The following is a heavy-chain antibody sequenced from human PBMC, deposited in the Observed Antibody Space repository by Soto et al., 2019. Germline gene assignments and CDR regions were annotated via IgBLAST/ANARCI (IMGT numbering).Heavy chain of an antibody. D-gene: IGHD3-3*01. V-gene: IGHV5-51*01. J-gene: IGHJ6*02. CDR1: GYSFTSYW. CDR2: IYPGDSDT. Sequence: GESLKISCKGSGYSFTSYWIGWVRQMPGKGLEWMGIIYPGDSDTRYSPSFQGQATISADKSISTAYLQWSSLKASDTAVYYCARSTRITIFGVVKNLYGMDVWGQGT. CDR3: ARSTRITIFGVVKNLYGMDV.